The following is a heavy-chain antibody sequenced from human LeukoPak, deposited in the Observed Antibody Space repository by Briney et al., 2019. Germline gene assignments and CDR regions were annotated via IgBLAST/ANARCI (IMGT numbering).Heavy chain of an antibody. D-gene: IGHD3-3*01. CDR3: ARDKEGIMIFGVVLPLYDY. CDR1: GYTFTGYY. J-gene: IGHJ4*02. Sequence: ASVKVSCKASGYTFTGYYMHWVRQAPGQGLEWMGWINPNSGGTNYAQKFQGRVTMTRDTSISTAYMELSRLRSDDTAVYYCARDKEGIMIFGVVLPLYDYWGQGTLVTVSS. CDR2: INPNSGGT. V-gene: IGHV1-2*02.